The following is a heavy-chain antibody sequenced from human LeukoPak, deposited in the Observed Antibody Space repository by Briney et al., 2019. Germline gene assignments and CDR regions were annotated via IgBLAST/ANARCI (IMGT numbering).Heavy chain of an antibody. CDR1: GYTFTSYG. Sequence: ASVKVSCKASGYTFTSYGISWVRQAPGQGLEWMGWISAYNGNTNYAQKLQGRVTMTTDTSTSTAYMELRSLRSDDTAAYYCARDSDSSGWRRRAFDYWGQGTLVTVSS. CDR2: ISAYNGNT. J-gene: IGHJ4*02. CDR3: ARDSDSSGWRRRAFDY. D-gene: IGHD6-19*01. V-gene: IGHV1-18*01.